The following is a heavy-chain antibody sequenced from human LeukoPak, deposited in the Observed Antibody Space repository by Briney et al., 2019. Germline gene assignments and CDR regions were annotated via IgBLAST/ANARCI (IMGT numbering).Heavy chain of an antibody. CDR1: GGSISSGGYY. D-gene: IGHD3-9*01. Sequence: SETLSLTCTDSGGSISSGGYYWSWIRQHPGRGLEWIGYIYYSGSTYYNPSLKSRVTISVDTSKNQFSLELSSVTAADTAVYYCARGGLRYFDWLLRTELNNPSTFDYWGQGTLVTVSS. J-gene: IGHJ4*02. V-gene: IGHV4-31*03. CDR2: IYYSGST. CDR3: ARGGLRYFDWLLRTELNNPSTFDY.